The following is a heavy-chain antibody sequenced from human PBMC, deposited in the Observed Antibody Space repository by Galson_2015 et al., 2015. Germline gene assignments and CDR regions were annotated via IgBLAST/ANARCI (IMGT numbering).Heavy chain of an antibody. J-gene: IGHJ4*02. V-gene: IGHV3-23*01. CDR1: GFTFSTSA. Sequence: SVRLSCAASGFTFSTSAMTWVRQAPGKGLEWVSTIIASGGITDYANSVKGRVMISRDNSKNTVYLQLNRLRAEDTAVYYCAKDRCSGCSCSFDCWGQGTLVTVSS. CDR2: IIASGGIT. CDR3: AKDRCSGCSCSFDC. D-gene: IGHD2-15*01.